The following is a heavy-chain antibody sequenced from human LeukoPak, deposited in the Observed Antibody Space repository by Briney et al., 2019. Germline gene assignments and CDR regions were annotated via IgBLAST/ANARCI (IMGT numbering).Heavy chain of an antibody. Sequence: PSETVSLTCIVSGGSISSSSHNWGWIRQPPGKGLEWIGEINHSGSTNYNPSLKSRVTISVDTSKNQFSLKLSSVTAADTAVYYCARESRLGELSANFDYWGQGTLVTVSS. D-gene: IGHD3-16*02. J-gene: IGHJ4*02. CDR2: INHSGST. CDR3: ARESRLGELSANFDY. CDR1: GGSISSSSHN. V-gene: IGHV4-39*07.